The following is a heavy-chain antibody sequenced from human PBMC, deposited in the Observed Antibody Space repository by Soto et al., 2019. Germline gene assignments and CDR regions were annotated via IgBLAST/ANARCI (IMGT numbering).Heavy chain of an antibody. V-gene: IGHV4-4*02. CDR3: ARGGRWLFDY. CDR2: IYHSGST. CDR1: GGSISTDNW. D-gene: IGHD5-12*01. J-gene: IGHJ4*02. Sequence: QVQLEESGPGLVKPSGTLSLTCAVSGGSISTDNWWSWVRQAPGKGLEWVGEIYHSGSTNYNPSLNHRLTISIDNPKDQFSLHVKSVTAAHTAVYYCARGGRWLFDYWGQGTLVSVSS.